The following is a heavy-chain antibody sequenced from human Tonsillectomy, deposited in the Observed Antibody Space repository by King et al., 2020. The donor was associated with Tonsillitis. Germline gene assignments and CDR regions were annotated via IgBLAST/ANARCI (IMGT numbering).Heavy chain of an antibody. Sequence: RLQLQESGPGLVKPSETLSLTCTVSGGSISSSSYYWGWIRQPPGKGLEWIGSIYYSGTTHYNPSLKSRVTISVDTSKNQVSLKLRSVTAADTAVYYCARQWWNLLRRWFDPWGQGTLVTVSS. V-gene: IGHV4-39*06. CDR1: GGSISSSSYY. CDR3: ARQWWNLLRRWFDP. D-gene: IGHD1-26*01. CDR2: IYYSGTT. J-gene: IGHJ5*02.